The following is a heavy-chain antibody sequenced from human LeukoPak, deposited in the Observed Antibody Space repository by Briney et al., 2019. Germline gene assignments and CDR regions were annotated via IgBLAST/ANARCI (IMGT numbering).Heavy chain of an antibody. CDR2: IYHSGST. Sequence: PSETLSLTCAVSGGSISSGGYSWSWIRQPPGKGLEWIGYIYHSGSTYYNPSLKSRATISVDRSKNQFSLKLSSVTAADTAVYYCARIRRTIFGVADVDYWGQGTLVTVSS. CDR3: ARIRRTIFGVADVDY. D-gene: IGHD3-3*01. J-gene: IGHJ4*02. V-gene: IGHV4-30-2*01. CDR1: GGSISSGGYS.